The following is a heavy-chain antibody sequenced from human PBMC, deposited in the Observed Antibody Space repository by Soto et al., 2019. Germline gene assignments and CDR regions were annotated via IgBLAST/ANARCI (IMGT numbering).Heavy chain of an antibody. Sequence: ASVKVSCKASGYTFTSYDINWVRQATGQGLEWMGWMNPNSGNTGYAQKFQGRVTMTRNTSISTAYMELSSLRSEDTAVYYCARSYYGSGSYYYYYYGMDVWGQGTTVTVSS. CDR1: GYTFTSYD. V-gene: IGHV1-8*01. CDR3: ARSYYGSGSYYYYYYGMDV. CDR2: MNPNSGNT. J-gene: IGHJ6*02. D-gene: IGHD3-10*01.